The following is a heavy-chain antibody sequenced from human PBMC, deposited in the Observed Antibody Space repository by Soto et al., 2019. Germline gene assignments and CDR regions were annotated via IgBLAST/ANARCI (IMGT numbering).Heavy chain of an antibody. CDR2: IYYSGSI. Sequence: QLQLQESGPGLVKPSETLSLTCSVSGGSISSSSYYWGWIRQPPGKGLEWIGRIYYSGSIYYNPSLKSRVTISVATSKNQFSLKLSSVTAAETAVYYCARQSSGWYNWFDPWGQGTLVTVSS. CDR3: ARQSSGWYNWFDP. V-gene: IGHV4-39*01. J-gene: IGHJ5*02. CDR1: GGSISSSSYY. D-gene: IGHD6-19*01.